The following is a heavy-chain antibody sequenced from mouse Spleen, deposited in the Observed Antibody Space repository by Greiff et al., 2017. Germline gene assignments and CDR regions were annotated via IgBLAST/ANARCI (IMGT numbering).Heavy chain of an antibody. CDR3: ARDDYLYYAMDY. D-gene: IGHD2-4*01. J-gene: IGHJ4*01. CDR2: IYPRSGNT. V-gene: IGHV1-81*01. Sequence: QVQLKQSGAELARPGASVKLSCKASGYTFTSYGISWVKQRTGQGLEWIGEIYPRSGNTYYNEKFKGKATLTADKSSSTAYMELRSLTSEDSAVYFCARDDYLYYAMDYWGQGTSVTVSS. CDR1: GYTFTSYG.